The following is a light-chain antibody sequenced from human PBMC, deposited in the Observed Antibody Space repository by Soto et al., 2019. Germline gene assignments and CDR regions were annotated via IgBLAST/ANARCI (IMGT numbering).Light chain of an antibody. J-gene: IGKJ1*01. CDR1: QSVSSN. V-gene: IGKV3-15*01. CDR2: GAS. Sequence: EIVMTQFPATLSVSPGERATLSCRASQSVSSNLAWYQQKPGQAPRLLIYGASTRATGIPARFSGSGSGTEFTLTVSSLQSEDFAVYYCQHYNNWPPWTFGQGTKVDIK. CDR3: QHYNNWPPWT.